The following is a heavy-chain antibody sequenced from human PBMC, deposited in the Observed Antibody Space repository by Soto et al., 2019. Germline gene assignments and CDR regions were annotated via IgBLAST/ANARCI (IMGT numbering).Heavy chain of an antibody. CDR3: AKDVEGSY. D-gene: IGHD2-21*01. CDR1: GFTFSSYA. J-gene: IGHJ4*02. CDR2: IGGSGVST. V-gene: IGHV3-23*01. Sequence: GGSLRLSCAASGFTFSSYAMSWVRQAPGKGLEWVSTIGGSGVSTYYADSVKGRFTVSRDNSKNTLYLQVTSLGAEDTAVYYCAKDVEGSYWGQGTPVTVSS.